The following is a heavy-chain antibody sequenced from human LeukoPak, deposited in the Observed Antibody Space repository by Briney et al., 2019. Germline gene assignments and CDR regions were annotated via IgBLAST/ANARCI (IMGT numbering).Heavy chain of an antibody. V-gene: IGHV3-23*01. CDR2: ISGSGGST. Sequence: GGSLRLSCAASGFAFSSYAMSWVRQAPGKGLEWVSAISGSGGSTYYADSVKGRFTISRDKSKNTLYLQMNSLRAEDTAVYYCAKGFRSGWFGVFYFDYWGQGTLVTVSS. CDR3: AKGFRSGWFGVFYFDY. J-gene: IGHJ4*02. CDR1: GFAFSSYA. D-gene: IGHD6-19*01.